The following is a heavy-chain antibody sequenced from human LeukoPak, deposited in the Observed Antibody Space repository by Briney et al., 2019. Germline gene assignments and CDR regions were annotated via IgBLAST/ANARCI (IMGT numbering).Heavy chain of an antibody. D-gene: IGHD3-10*01. V-gene: IGHV3-48*03. CDR3: ARDESVWLYGSGSYYIH. Sequence: PGGSLRLSCAASGFTFSSYEMNWVRQAPGKGLEWVSYISSSGSTIYYADSVKGRFTISRDNAKNSLYLQMNSLRAEDTAVYYCARDESVWLYGSGSYYIHWGQGTLVTVSS. J-gene: IGHJ4*02. CDR2: ISSSGSTI. CDR1: GFTFSSYE.